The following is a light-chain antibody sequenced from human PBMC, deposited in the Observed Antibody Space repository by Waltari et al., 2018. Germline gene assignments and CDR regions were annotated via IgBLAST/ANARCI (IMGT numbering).Light chain of an antibody. CDR1: SVLYSSNYKNY. J-gene: IGKJ1*01. V-gene: IGKV4-1*01. Sequence: SVLYSSNYKNYLAWYQQKPGQPPKLLIYWSSTRESGVPDRFSGSVSGTDFTLTISSLQAEDVAVYYCQHYYSPPWTFGQGTKVEIK. CDR3: QHYYSPPWT. CDR2: WSS.